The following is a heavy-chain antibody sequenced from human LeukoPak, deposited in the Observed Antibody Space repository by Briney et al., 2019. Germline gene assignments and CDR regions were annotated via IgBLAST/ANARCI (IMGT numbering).Heavy chain of an antibody. CDR3: ARAPAGWFDP. CDR2: ISAYNGNT. CDR1: GYTFTSYG. D-gene: IGHD3-10*01. V-gene: IGHV1-18*01. Sequence: ASVKVSCKASGYTFTSYGISWVRQAPGQGLEWMGWISAYNGNTNYAQKFQGRITMTRDTSISTAYMELSRLRSDDTAVYYCARAPAGWFDPWGQGTLVTVSS. J-gene: IGHJ5*02.